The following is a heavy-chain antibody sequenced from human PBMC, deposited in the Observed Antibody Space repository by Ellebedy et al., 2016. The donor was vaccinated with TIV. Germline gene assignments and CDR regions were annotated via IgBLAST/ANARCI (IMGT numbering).Heavy chain of an antibody. CDR3: ARDSTSVRFDP. CDR1: GGSIRSSNYF. D-gene: IGHD2-2*01. CDR2: VFYSGSP. J-gene: IGHJ5*02. V-gene: IGHV4-39*07. Sequence: SETLSLTCTVSGGSIRSSNYFWGWIRQPPGKGLEWIGSVFYSGSPYYNPSLKSRVTMSVDTSNNQFSLKLSSVTAADTAVYYCARDSTSVRFDPWGQGTLVTVSS.